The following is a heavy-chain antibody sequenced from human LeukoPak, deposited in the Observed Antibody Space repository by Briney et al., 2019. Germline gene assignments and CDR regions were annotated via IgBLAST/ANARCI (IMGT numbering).Heavy chain of an antibody. J-gene: IGHJ3*02. CDR3: ARDYSQIAAAAFDAFDI. Sequence: ASVKVSCKASGGTFSSYAISWVRQAPGQGLEWMGGIIPIFGTANYAQKFQGRVTITADESTSTAYMELSSLRSEDTAVYYCARDYSQIAAAAFDAFDIWGQGTMVTVSS. V-gene: IGHV1-69*13. D-gene: IGHD6-13*01. CDR1: GGTFSSYA. CDR2: IIPIFGTA.